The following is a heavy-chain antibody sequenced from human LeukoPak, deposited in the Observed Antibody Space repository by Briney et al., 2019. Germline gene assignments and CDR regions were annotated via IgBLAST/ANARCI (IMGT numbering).Heavy chain of an antibody. CDR3: AREPRAFDI. CDR1: GYSISSGYY. CDR2: IYRSGST. Sequence: SETLSLTCTVSGYSISSGYYWGWTRQPPGKGLEWIGSIYRSGSTYYNPSLKSRVTISVDTSKNQFSLKLSSVTAADTAVYYCAREPRAFDIWGQGTMVTVSS. J-gene: IGHJ3*02. V-gene: IGHV4-38-2*02.